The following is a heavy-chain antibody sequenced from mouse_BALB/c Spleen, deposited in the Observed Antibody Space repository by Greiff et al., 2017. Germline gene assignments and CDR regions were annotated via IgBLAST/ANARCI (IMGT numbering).Heavy chain of an antibody. J-gene: IGHJ2*01. CDR3: ARGDYYGSSSDY. Sequence: EVKLVESGGGLVKPGGSLKLSCAASGFTFSDYYMYWVRQTPEKRLEWVATISDGGSYTYYPDSVKGRFTISRDIAKNNLYLQMSSLKSEDTAMYYCARGDYYGSSSDYWGQGTTLTVSS. V-gene: IGHV5-4*02. D-gene: IGHD1-1*01. CDR2: ISDGGSYT. CDR1: GFTFSDYY.